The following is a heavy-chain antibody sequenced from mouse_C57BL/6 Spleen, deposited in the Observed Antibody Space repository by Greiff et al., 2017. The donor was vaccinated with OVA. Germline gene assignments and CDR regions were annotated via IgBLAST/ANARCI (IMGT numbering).Heavy chain of an antibody. CDR2: IHPNSGST. CDR3: AREGYDYDGGMDY. D-gene: IGHD2-4*01. V-gene: IGHV1-64*01. CDR1: GYTFTSYW. J-gene: IGHJ2*01. Sequence: QVQLQQPGAELVKPGASVKLSRKASGYTFTSYWMHWVKQRPGQGLEWIGMIHPNSGSTNYNEKFKSKATLTVDKSSSTAYMQLRSLTSEDSAVYYCAREGYDYDGGMDYWGQGTTLTVSS.